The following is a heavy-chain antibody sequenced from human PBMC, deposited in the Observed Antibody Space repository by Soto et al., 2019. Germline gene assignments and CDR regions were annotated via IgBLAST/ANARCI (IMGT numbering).Heavy chain of an antibody. CDR2: VYYSGTT. D-gene: IGHD4-17*01. V-gene: IGHV4-61*01. J-gene: IGHJ4*02. CDR3: ARTTAVPNTLRSRYFFDY. CDR1: GSSVSDKTYY. Sequence: SETLSLTCSVSGSSVSDKTYYWSWIRQPPGKRLEWIGYVYYSGTTNYNPSLKSRVTISVDLSKNRFSLRLSSVTTADTALYYCARTTAVPNTLRSRYFFDYWGQGTLVTVSS.